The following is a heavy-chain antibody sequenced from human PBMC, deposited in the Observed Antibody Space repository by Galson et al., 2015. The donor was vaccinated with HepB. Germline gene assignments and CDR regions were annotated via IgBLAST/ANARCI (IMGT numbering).Heavy chain of an antibody. CDR3: AKNIGNCNGGTCRPLDY. J-gene: IGHJ4*02. CDR1: GFTFSSYW. D-gene: IGHD2-15*01. Sequence: SLRLSCAASGFTFSSYWMHWVRQAPGKGLVWVSRINSDGSSTSYADSVKGRFTISRDNAKNTLYLQMNSLRAEDAAVYYCAKNIGNCNGGTCRPLDYWGQGTLVTVSS. CDR2: INSDGSST. V-gene: IGHV3-74*01.